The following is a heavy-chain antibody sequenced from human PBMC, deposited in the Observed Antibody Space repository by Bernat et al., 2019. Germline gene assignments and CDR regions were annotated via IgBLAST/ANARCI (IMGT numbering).Heavy chain of an antibody. V-gene: IGHV3-23*01. D-gene: IGHD1-1*01. Sequence: EVQLLESGGGLVQPGGSLRLSCAASGFSFSSYAMSWVRQAPGKGVEWVSAISGSGGSTYYADSVKVRFTISRDNSKNTLYLQMNSLEAEDTAVYYCAKETGYRSGYFDYWGQGTLVTVSS. CDR1: GFSFSSYA. CDR3: AKETGYRSGYFDY. CDR2: ISGSGGST. J-gene: IGHJ4*02.